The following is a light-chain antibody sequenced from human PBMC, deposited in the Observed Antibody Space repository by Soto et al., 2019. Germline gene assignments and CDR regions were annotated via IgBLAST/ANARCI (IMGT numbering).Light chain of an antibody. V-gene: IGKV1-33*01. CDR3: QLYRNVVLT. J-gene: IGKJ4*01. Sequence: DFKMTQSPSSLSASVGDRVTLTCQASEDVSDYVNWYQQKPGRAPKLLIYDASKLETGVSSRFSGSGSGTHFTFTIRDLQPEDFATYYCQLYRNVVLTFGGGTRVDI. CDR1: EDVSDY. CDR2: DAS.